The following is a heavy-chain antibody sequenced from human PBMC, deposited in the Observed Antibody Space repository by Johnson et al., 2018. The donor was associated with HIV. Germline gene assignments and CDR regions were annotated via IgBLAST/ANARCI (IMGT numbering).Heavy chain of an antibody. V-gene: IGHV3-48*04. D-gene: IGHD1-1*01. Sequence: VQLVESGGGLVQPGGSLRLSCAASGFTFSSYWMSWVRQAPGKGLEWVSYISNSGSTINYADSVKGRFTISRDNAKNSLYLQMNSLRAEDTALYYCARREGTTGTFSAFDIWGQGTMVTVSS. CDR3: ARREGTTGTFSAFDI. CDR2: ISNSGSTI. J-gene: IGHJ3*02. CDR1: GFTFSSYW.